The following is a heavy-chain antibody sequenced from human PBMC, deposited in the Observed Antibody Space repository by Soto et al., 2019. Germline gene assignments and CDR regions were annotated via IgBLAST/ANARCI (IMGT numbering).Heavy chain of an antibody. Sequence: ASVKVSCKASGYTFTSYGISWVRQATGQGLEWMGWMNPNSGNTGYAQKFQGRVTMTRNTSISTAYMELSSLRSEDTAVYYCARGLEVAPGEYDFWSGEPYYYYGMDVWGQGTTVTVSS. D-gene: IGHD3-3*01. CDR3: ARGLEVAPGEYDFWSGEPYYYYGMDV. CDR1: GYTFTSYG. V-gene: IGHV1-8*02. J-gene: IGHJ6*02. CDR2: MNPNSGNT.